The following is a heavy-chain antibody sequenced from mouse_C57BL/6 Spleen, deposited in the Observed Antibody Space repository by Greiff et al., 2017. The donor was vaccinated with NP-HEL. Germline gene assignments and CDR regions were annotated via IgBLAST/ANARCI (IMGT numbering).Heavy chain of an antibody. D-gene: IGHD2-3*01. CDR3: ARRDGYYEDYYAMDY. V-gene: IGHV5-6*01. CDR2: ISSGGSYT. CDR1: GFTFSSYG. J-gene: IGHJ4*01. Sequence: VQLKESGGDLVKPGGSLKLSCAASGFTFSSYGMSWVRQTPDKRLEWVATISSGGSYTYYPDSVKGRFTISRDNAKNTLYLQMSSLKSEDTAMYYCARRDGYYEDYYAMDYWGQGTSVTVSS.